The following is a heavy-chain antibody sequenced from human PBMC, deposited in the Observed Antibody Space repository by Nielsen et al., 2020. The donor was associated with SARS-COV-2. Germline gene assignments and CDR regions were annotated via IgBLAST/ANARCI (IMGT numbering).Heavy chain of an antibody. Sequence: GVLKISCAASGFTFSSYAMSWVRQAPGKGLEWVSAISGSGGSTYYADSVKGRFTISRDNSKNTLYLQMNSLRAEDTAVYYCAKGPNSSGYWGQGTLVTVSS. CDR1: GFTFSSYA. V-gene: IGHV3-23*01. CDR2: ISGSGGST. J-gene: IGHJ4*02. D-gene: IGHD6-19*01. CDR3: AKGPNSSGY.